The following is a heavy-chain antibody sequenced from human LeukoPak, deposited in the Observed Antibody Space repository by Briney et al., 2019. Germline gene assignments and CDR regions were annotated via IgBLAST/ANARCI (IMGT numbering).Heavy chain of an antibody. D-gene: IGHD5-18*01. Sequence: SVKVSCKTSRGTFSSSVITGVRQAAGQGVEWMGRIIPVLNITTYAQKFHDSVTITADTSTSTVYMELRSLRSEETDVYYCARDQGLTAPPPYGLDVWGQGTTVIVSS. V-gene: IGHV1-69*04. CDR1: RGTFSSSV. CDR3: ARDQGLTAPPPYGLDV. CDR2: IIPVLNIT. J-gene: IGHJ6*02.